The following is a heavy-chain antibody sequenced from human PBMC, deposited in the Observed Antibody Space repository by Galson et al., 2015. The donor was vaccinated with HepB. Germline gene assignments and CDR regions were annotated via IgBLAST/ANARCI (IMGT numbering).Heavy chain of an antibody. CDR1: GYTFTNCD. D-gene: IGHD2-2*02. CDR3: ARVYADADY. Sequence: SVKVSCKASGYTFTNCDINWVRQAAGQGLEWMGWMNPKSGNTGSAQKFQGRVTMTRDTSISTAYMELSNLRFEDTAVYYCARVYADADYWGQGTLVTVSS. CDR2: MNPKSGNT. J-gene: IGHJ4*02. V-gene: IGHV1-8*01.